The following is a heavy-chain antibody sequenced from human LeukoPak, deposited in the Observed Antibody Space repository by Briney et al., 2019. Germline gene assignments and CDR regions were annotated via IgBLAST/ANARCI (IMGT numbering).Heavy chain of an antibody. CDR1: GFTFTSSA. D-gene: IGHD3-22*01. V-gene: IGHV1-58*01. J-gene: IGHJ4*02. CDR3: AAVLNYYDSSGYYHYFDY. CDR2: IGLASSNT. Sequence: SVKVSCKASGFTFTSSAVQWVRQARGQRLEWIGWIGLASSNTNYAQKFQERVTITRDMSTSTAYMELSSLRSEDTAVYYCAAVLNYYDSSGYYHYFDYWGQGTLVTVS.